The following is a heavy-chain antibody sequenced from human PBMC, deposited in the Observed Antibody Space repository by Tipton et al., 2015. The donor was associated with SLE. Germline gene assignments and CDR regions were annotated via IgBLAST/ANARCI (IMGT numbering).Heavy chain of an antibody. V-gene: IGHV4-59*01. CDR3: ARDLGNYYDSSGYVAFDI. Sequence: LRHSCTVSGGSISSYYWSWIRQPPGKGLEWIGYIYYSGSTNYNPSLKSRVTISVDTSKNQFSLKLSSVTAADTAVYYCARDLGNYYDSSGYVAFDIWGQGTMVTVSS. J-gene: IGHJ3*02. CDR2: IYYSGST. CDR1: GGSISSYY. D-gene: IGHD3-22*01.